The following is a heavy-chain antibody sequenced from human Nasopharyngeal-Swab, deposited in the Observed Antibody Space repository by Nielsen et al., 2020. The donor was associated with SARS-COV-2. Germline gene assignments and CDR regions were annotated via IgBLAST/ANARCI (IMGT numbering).Heavy chain of an antibody. CDR2: ITWNSGT. V-gene: IGHV3-9*01. CDR3: TKGRADYSNPSFDN. J-gene: IGHJ4*02. CDR1: GFTFDDYA. D-gene: IGHD4-11*01. Sequence: SLKISCETSGFTFDDYAMYWVRQAPGKGLEWVSGITWNSGTGYTDSVKGRFTISRDNARNSLYLQMNSLRADDTALYYCTKGRADYSNPSFDNWGQGTLVTVPS.